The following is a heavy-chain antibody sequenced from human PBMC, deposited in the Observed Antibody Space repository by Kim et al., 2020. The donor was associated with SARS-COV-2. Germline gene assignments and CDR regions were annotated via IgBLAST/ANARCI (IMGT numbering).Heavy chain of an antibody. CDR1: GFTFSSYG. Sequence: GGSLRLSCAASGFTFSSYGMHWVRQAPGKGLEWVAVIWYDGSNKYYADSVKGRFPISRDNSKNTLYLQMNSLRAEDTAVYYCARDMYYDFWSGYYLFDYYYGMDVWGQGTTVTVSS. CDR2: IWYDGSNK. CDR3: ARDMYYDFWSGYYLFDYYYGMDV. V-gene: IGHV3-33*01. D-gene: IGHD3-3*01. J-gene: IGHJ6*02.